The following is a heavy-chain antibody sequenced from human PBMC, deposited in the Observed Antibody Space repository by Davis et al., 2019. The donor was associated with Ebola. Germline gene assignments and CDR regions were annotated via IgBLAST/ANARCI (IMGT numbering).Heavy chain of an antibody. Sequence: GESLKISCAASGFTFNSYAMHWVRQAPGKGLEWVAVISYDGSNKYYADSVKGRFTISRDNSKNTLSLQMNSLRAEDTAVYYCAKADPQQYFDYWGQGTLVTVSS. CDR2: ISYDGSNK. J-gene: IGHJ4*02. CDR3: AKADPQQYFDY. CDR1: GFTFNSYA. V-gene: IGHV3-30-3*01.